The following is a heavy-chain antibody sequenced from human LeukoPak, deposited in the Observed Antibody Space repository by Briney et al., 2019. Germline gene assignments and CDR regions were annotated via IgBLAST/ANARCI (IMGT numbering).Heavy chain of an antibody. Sequence: GASVTVPCKASGYTFTTYYMHWVRQAPGQGLEWMGIINPSDGSTTYAQKFQDRVTMTRDTSTSTFYMELSSLRSEDTAVYYCARGHGSGSYILGYWGQGTLVTVSS. CDR2: INPSDGST. CDR3: ARGHGSGSYILGY. D-gene: IGHD3-10*01. J-gene: IGHJ4*02. CDR1: GYTFTTYY. V-gene: IGHV1-46*01.